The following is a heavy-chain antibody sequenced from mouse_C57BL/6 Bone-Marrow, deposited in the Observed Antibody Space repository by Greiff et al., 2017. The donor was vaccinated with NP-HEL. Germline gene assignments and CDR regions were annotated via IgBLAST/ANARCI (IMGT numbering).Heavy chain of an antibody. Sequence: EVQLVESGPGLVKPSQSLSLTCSVTGYSITSGYYWNWIRQFPGNKLEWMGYISYDGSNNYNPSLKNRISITRDTSKNQFFLKLNSVTTEDTATYYCARHYGEDYWGQGTTLTVSS. V-gene: IGHV3-6*01. CDR1: GYSITSGYY. CDR3: ARHYGEDY. J-gene: IGHJ2*01. D-gene: IGHD1-1*01. CDR2: ISYDGSN.